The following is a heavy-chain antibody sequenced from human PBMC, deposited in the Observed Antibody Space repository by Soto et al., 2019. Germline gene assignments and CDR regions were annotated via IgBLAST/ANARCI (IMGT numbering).Heavy chain of an antibody. CDR2: IPGNGEST. Sequence: SLRLSCVGSGFTFSSFAMGWVRQAPGKWLEWVSSIPGNGESTYYEDSVKGRFTISRENSRSTLYLQMNSLRVEDTALYYCAKGRSYYYYYGVDVWGQGTTVTVSS. J-gene: IGHJ6*02. CDR3: AKGRSYYYYYGVDV. V-gene: IGHV3-23*01. CDR1: GFTFSSFA.